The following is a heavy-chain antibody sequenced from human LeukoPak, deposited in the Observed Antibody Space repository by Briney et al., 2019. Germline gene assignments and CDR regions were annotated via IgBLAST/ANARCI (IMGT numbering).Heavy chain of an antibody. D-gene: IGHD5-18*01. CDR3: ARGGYQLIDY. CDR1: GFTFNTYW. CDR2: IKEDGSEK. V-gene: IGHV3-7*01. J-gene: IGHJ4*02. Sequence: GGSLRLSCAASGFTFNTYWMSWVRQAPGKGLEWVANIKEDGSEKYYVDSVKGRFTTSRDNAKNSLYLQMNSLRAEDTAVYYCARGGYQLIDYWGQGTLVTVSS.